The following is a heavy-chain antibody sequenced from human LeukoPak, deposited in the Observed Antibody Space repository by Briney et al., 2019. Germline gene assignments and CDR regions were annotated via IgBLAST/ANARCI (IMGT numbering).Heavy chain of an antibody. J-gene: IGHJ4*02. Sequence: ASVKVSCKASGYTFTSYYIHWVRQAPGQGLEWMGMINPSRGSTSYAQKFQGGLTMTRDTSTSTVYMELSSLRSEDTAVYYCAREGGPYRPLDYSGQGTLVTVSS. CDR3: AREGGPYRPLDY. V-gene: IGHV1-46*01. CDR1: GYTFTSYY. CDR2: INPSRGST.